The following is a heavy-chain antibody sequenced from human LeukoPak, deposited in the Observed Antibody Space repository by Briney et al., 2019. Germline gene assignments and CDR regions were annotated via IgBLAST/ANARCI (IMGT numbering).Heavy chain of an antibody. CDR1: GFSFSEYY. CDR3: ARAGYYDFWSGWDYYYMDV. CDR2: ISSRGETI. Sequence: GGSLRLSCAASGFSFSEYYMTWIRQAPGKGLEWLSYISSRGETIYYADSVKGRFTISRDNAKNSLFLQMNSLRAEDTAVYYCARAGYYDFWSGWDYYYMDVWGKGTTVTVSS. D-gene: IGHD3-3*01. J-gene: IGHJ6*03. V-gene: IGHV3-11*04.